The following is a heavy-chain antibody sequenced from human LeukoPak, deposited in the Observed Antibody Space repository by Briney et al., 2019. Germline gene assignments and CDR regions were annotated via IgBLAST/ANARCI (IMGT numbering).Heavy chain of an antibody. CDR3: AKTNWGSDYFDY. CDR1: GFTFSSYA. D-gene: IGHD7-27*01. J-gene: IGHJ4*02. CDR2: ISGSGGST. V-gene: IGHV3-23*01. Sequence: GGSLRLYCAASGFTFSSYAMSWVRRATGKGLEWVSAISGSGGSTYYADSVKGRFTISRDNSKNTLSLQMNSLRAEDTAVYYCAKTNWGSDYFDYWGQGTLVTVSS.